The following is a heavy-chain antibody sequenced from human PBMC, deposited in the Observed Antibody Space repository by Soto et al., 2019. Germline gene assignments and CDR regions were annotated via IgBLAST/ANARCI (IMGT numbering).Heavy chain of an antibody. CDR3: ARGAARGAAVY. CDR1: GGTLSSYT. D-gene: IGHD3-10*01. J-gene: IGHJ4*01. CDR2: ITPMFATT. V-gene: IGHV1-69*13. Sequence: ASVKVSCKASGGTLSSYTISWVRQAPGQGLEWMGGITPMFATTNYAQKFQGRVTIAVTADESTRTAYMELSSLRSEDTAVYYCARGAARGAAVYWGQGTLVTVSS.